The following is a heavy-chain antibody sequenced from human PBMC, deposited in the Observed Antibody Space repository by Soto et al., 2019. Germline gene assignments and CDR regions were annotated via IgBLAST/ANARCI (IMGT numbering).Heavy chain of an antibody. CDR1: GGTFSSYA. V-gene: IGHV1-69*13. CDR3: ARGRIPDYYYDSSGYSA. J-gene: IGHJ3*01. CDR2: IIPIFGTA. D-gene: IGHD3-22*01. Sequence: GASVKVSCKASGGTFSSYAISWVRQAPGQGLEWMGGIIPIFGTANYAQKFQGRVTITADESTSTAYMELSSLRSEDTAVYYCARGRIPDYYYDSSGYSAWGQGTMVA.